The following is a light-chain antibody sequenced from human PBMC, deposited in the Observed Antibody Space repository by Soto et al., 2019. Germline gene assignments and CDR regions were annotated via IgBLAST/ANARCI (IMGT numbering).Light chain of an antibody. CDR2: GTS. CDR1: QGIRNL. Sequence: DIQMTQSPSSLSASVGDRVTITCRASQGIRNLLVWYQQKPEKAPKSLIYGTSNLESGVPSRFSGSGSGTYYTLTISSLQPEDFATYYCQQYDSYPITFGQGTRLEIK. V-gene: IGKV1D-16*01. CDR3: QQYDSYPIT. J-gene: IGKJ5*01.